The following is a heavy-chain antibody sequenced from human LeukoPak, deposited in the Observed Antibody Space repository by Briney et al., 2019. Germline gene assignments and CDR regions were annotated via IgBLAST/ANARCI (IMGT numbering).Heavy chain of an antibody. CDR1: GFTFSSYG. Sequence: PGGSLRLSCAASGFTFSSYGMSWVRQAPGKGLEWVSAISGSGGSTYYADSVKGRFTISRDNSKNTLYLQMNSLRAEDTAVYYCAKATYDSSGYYPYYFDYWGQGTLVTVSS. D-gene: IGHD3-22*01. CDR2: ISGSGGST. V-gene: IGHV3-23*01. J-gene: IGHJ4*02. CDR3: AKATYDSSGYYPYYFDY.